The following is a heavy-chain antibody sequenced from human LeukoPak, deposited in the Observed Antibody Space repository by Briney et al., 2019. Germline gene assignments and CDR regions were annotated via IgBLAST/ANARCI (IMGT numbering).Heavy chain of an antibody. Sequence: SVKVSSKASGGTFSSYAISWVRQAPGQGLEWMGGIIPIFGTANYAQKFQGRVTITADESTSTAYMDIRSLRAEGTALYYCARGVVVVAPAADAGSYYYYMDVWGKGTTVTVSS. CDR3: ARGVVVVAPAADAGSYYYYMDV. D-gene: IGHD2-2*01. V-gene: IGHV1-69*13. J-gene: IGHJ6*03. CDR2: IIPIFGTA. CDR1: GGTFSSYA.